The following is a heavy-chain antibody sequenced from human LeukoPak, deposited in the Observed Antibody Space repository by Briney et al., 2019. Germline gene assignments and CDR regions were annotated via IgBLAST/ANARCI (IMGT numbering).Heavy chain of an antibody. CDR1: GGSFSRYY. CDR3: ARSRRVPAAGGVFDY. J-gene: IGHJ4*02. V-gene: IGHV4-34*01. D-gene: IGHD2-2*01. Sequence: PSETLSLTCAVYGGSFSRYYWSWIRQPPGKGLEWIGEINHSGSTNYNPSLKSRVTISVDTSKNQFSLKLSSVTAADTAVYYCARSRRVPAAGGVFDYWGQGTLVTVSS. CDR2: INHSGST.